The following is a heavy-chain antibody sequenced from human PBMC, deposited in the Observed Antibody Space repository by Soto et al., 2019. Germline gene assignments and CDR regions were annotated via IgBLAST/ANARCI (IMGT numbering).Heavy chain of an antibody. CDR3: ARVRITMVRGGLSSYYYYMDV. D-gene: IGHD3-10*01. V-gene: IGHV3-21*01. CDR2: ISSSSSYI. Sequence: PGGSLRLSCASSEFAFSSYSMNWVRQAPGKGLEWVSSISSSSSYIYYADSVKGRFTISRDNAKNSLYLQMNSLRAEDTAVYYCARVRITMVRGGLSSYYYYMDVWGKGTTVTVSS. CDR1: EFAFSSYS. J-gene: IGHJ6*03.